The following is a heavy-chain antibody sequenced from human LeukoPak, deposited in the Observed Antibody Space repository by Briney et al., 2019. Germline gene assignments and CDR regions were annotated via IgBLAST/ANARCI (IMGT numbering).Heavy chain of an antibody. Sequence: GGSLRLSCAASGFTFNSYAMSWVRQVPGNRLGWVSVISASGGSTYYADSVKGRFTISRDNSKNTLYLQMNSLRAEDTAVHYCAKARTSVAGKPEYFQHWGQGTLVTVSS. CDR1: GFTFNSYA. CDR2: ISASGGST. CDR3: AKARTSVAGKPEYFQH. D-gene: IGHD6-19*01. V-gene: IGHV3-23*01. J-gene: IGHJ1*01.